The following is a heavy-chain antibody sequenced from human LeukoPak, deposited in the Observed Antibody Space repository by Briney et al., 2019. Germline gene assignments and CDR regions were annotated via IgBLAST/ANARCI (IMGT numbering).Heavy chain of an antibody. D-gene: IGHD3-10*01. V-gene: IGHV3-23*01. CDR1: GFTFSSYG. CDR2: ISGSGDSV. CDR3: AKRRFPSFGADDY. Sequence: PGGSLRLSCAASGFTFSSYGMSWVRQAPGKGLEWVSAISGSGDSVYYADPVQGRFTISRDNSRNTLYLQMNSLRAEDTALYYCAKRRFPSFGADDYWGQGTLVTVSS. J-gene: IGHJ4*02.